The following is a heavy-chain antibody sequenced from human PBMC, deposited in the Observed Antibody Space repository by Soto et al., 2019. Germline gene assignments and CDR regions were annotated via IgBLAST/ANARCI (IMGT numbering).Heavy chain of an antibody. Sequence: GGSLRLSCAASGFTFSSYGMHWVRQAPGKGLEWVAVISYDGSNKYYADSVKGRFTISRDNSKNTLYLQMNSLRAEDTAVYYCAKDLCGGDCYSSSYYYYYGMDVWGQGTTVTVSS. CDR3: AKDLCGGDCYSSSYYYYYGMDV. CDR1: GFTFSSYG. V-gene: IGHV3-30*18. D-gene: IGHD2-21*02. J-gene: IGHJ6*02. CDR2: ISYDGSNK.